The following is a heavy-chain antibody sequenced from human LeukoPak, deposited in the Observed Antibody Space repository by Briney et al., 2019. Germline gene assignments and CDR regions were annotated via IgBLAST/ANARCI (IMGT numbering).Heavy chain of an antibody. CDR2: INAGNGNT. CDR3: ARYNYYDSSGYFEPNGY. CDR1: GYTFTSYA. D-gene: IGHD3-22*01. V-gene: IGHV1-3*01. J-gene: IGHJ4*02. Sequence: ASVKVSCKASGYTFTSYAMHWVRQAPGQRLEWMGWINAGNGNTKYSQKFQGRVTITADESTSTAYMELSSLRSEDTAVYYCARYNYYDSSGYFEPNGYWGQGTLVTVSS.